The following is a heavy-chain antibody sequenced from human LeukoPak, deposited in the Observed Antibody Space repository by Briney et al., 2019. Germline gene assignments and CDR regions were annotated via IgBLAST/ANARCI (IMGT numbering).Heavy chain of an antibody. CDR2: ISYDGSNK. CDR1: GFTFSDYG. D-gene: IGHD3-22*01. CDR3: AKDTTYYYDSSGYPDI. V-gene: IGHV3-30*18. Sequence: GGSLRLSCAASGFTFSDYGMHWVRQAPGKGLEWVALISYDGSNKDYTDSVKGRFTISRDNSKNTLYLQMNSLRAEDTAVYYCAKDTTYYYDSSGYPDIWGQGTMVTVSS. J-gene: IGHJ3*02.